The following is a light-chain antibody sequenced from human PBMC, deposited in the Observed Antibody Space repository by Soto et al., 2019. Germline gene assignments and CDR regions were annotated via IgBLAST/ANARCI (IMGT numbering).Light chain of an antibody. Sequence: DIQMTQSPSSLSASIGDRVTITCRASQTISTYLSWYQQKPGKAPKLLIYSASTLQSGVPSRFSGSGYGTNFTLTISSLQAEDFATYHCHQSYNTFMYTFGQGTKLEIK. J-gene: IGKJ2*01. V-gene: IGKV1-39*01. CDR2: SAS. CDR1: QTISTY. CDR3: HQSYNTFMYT.